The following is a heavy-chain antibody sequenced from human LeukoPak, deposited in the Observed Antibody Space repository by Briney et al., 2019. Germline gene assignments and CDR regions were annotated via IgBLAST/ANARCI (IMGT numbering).Heavy chain of an antibody. CDR3: AMSSGYDYVRTYYFDY. CDR2: IYYSGST. D-gene: IGHD5-12*01. V-gene: IGHV4-61*01. J-gene: IGHJ4*02. CDR1: GGSVSSGSYY. Sequence: PSETLSLTCTVSGGSVSSGSYYWSWLRQPPGKGLEWIGYIYYSGSTNYNPSLKSRVTISVDTSKNQFSLKLSSVTAADTAVYYCAMSSGYDYVRTYYFDYWGQGTLVTVSS.